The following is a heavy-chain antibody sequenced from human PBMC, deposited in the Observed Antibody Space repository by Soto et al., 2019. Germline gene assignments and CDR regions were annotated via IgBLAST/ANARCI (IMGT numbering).Heavy chain of an antibody. CDR1: GVTFSSYA. D-gene: IGHD1-26*01. J-gene: IGHJ6*02. V-gene: IGHV3-23*01. Sequence: EVQLLESGGDLVQPGGSLRLSCAASGVTFSSYAMNWVRQAPGKGLEWVSAISGSGGNTFYADSVKGRFTISRDNSTNTLFLQMQSLRAEDAARYYCAMLNSGSYGYQGMDVWGQGTTVTVSS. CDR3: AMLNSGSYGYQGMDV. CDR2: ISGSGGNT.